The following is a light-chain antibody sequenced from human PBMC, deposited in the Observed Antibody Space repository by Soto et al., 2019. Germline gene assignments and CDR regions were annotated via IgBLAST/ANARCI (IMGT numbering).Light chain of an antibody. Sequence: EIVLTQSPGTLSLSPGERATLSCRASQSVTNSYLAWYQQKPGQAPRLLIYGASSKATGIPDRFSGSGSGTDFTFTIIRLESEDFAVYYCQQYGTLITFGQGTRLEIK. CDR2: GAS. V-gene: IGKV3-20*01. CDR1: QSVTNSY. CDR3: QQYGTLIT. J-gene: IGKJ5*01.